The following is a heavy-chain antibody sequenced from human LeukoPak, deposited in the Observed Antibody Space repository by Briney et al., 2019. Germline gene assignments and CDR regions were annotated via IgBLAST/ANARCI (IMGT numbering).Heavy chain of an antibody. V-gene: IGHV1-18*01. CDR3: ARDLMGGGIAVAGTDY. D-gene: IGHD6-19*01. Sequence: ASVKVSCKASGYTFTSYGISWVRQAPGQGLEWMGWISAYNGNTNYAQKLQGRVTMTRDTSTSTVYMELSSLRSEDTAVYYCARDLMGGGIAVAGTDYWGQGTLVTVSS. CDR2: ISAYNGNT. CDR1: GYTFTSYG. J-gene: IGHJ4*02.